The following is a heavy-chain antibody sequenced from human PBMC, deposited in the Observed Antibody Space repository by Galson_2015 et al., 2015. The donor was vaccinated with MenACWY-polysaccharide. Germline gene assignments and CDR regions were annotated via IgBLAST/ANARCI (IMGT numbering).Heavy chain of an antibody. CDR3: ARGFAYAAMVC. CDR2: ISSSSSTI. D-gene: IGHD5-18*01. Sequence: SLRLSCAASGFTSSTYSMNWVRQAPGKGLEWVSYISSSSSTIYYADSVKGRFTISRDNAKNSLYLQMNSLRAEDTAVYYCARGFAYAAMVCWGQGTLVTVSS. J-gene: IGHJ4*02. V-gene: IGHV3-48*01. CDR1: GFTSSTYS.